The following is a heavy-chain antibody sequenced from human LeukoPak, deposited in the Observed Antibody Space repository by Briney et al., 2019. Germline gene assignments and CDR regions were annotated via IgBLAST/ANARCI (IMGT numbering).Heavy chain of an antibody. V-gene: IGHV3-74*01. D-gene: IGHD3-10*01. CDR1: GFIFGSFA. CDR3: TREVLNAFDS. Sequence: GGSLRLSCAASGFIFGSFAMSWVRQAPGKGLMWVSRINADGSNTRYADSVKGRFTISRDNAKNTLYLQMNSLRAEDTVVYYCTREVLNAFDSWGQGTLVTVSS. J-gene: IGHJ3*02. CDR2: INADGSNT.